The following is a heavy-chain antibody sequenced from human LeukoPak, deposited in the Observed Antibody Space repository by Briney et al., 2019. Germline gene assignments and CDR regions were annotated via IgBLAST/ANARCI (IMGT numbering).Heavy chain of an antibody. V-gene: IGHV7-4-1*02. CDR1: GYTFTNYA. D-gene: IGHD3-10*02. CDR3: ARDMWGEAFDI. J-gene: IGHJ3*02. Sequence: ASVKVSCKASGYTFTNYAMNWVRQAPGQGLEWMGWINTNTGNPTYAQGFTGRLVFSLDTSATTAYLQISSLKAEDTAVYYCARDMWGEAFDIWGQGTMVTVSS. CDR2: INTNTGNP.